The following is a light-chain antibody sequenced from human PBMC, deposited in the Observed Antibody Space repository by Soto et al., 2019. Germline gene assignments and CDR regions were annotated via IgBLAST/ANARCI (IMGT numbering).Light chain of an antibody. V-gene: IGKV3-20*01. CDR1: QSVDSNC. Sequence: EIVLTQSPGTLSLSPGERATLSCRTSQSVDSNCLAWYQQKPGQAPRLLIYGASNRATVITDRFSGSGSGTDFTITISRREPEDFAVYYCQQYGSSPQTFGQGTRVEVK. CDR2: GAS. CDR3: QQYGSSPQT. J-gene: IGKJ1*01.